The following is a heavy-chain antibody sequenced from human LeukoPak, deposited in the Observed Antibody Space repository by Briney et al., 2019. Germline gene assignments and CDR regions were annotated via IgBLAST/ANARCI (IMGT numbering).Heavy chain of an antibody. CDR3: AKDDNMDV. Sequence: PGGSLRLSCAASGFTFSSYGMHWVRQAPGKGLEWVAVISYDGSNKYYADSVKGRFTISRDNSKNTLYLQMNSLRAEDTAVYYCAKDDNMDVWGKGTTVTVSS. V-gene: IGHV3-30*18. CDR1: GFTFSSYG. D-gene: IGHD3-22*01. J-gene: IGHJ6*03. CDR2: ISYDGSNK.